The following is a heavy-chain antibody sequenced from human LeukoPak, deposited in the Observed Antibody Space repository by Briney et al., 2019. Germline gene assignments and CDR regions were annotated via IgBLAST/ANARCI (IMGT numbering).Heavy chain of an antibody. Sequence: PPETLSLTCAVYGGSFSGYYWSWIRQPPGKGLEWIGEINHSGSTNYNPSLKSRVTISVDTSKNQFSLKLSSVTAADTAVYYCAREPGWYYYGMDVWGQGTTVTVSS. V-gene: IGHV4-34*01. CDR1: GGSFSGYY. CDR2: INHSGST. CDR3: AREPGWYYYGMDV. J-gene: IGHJ6*02.